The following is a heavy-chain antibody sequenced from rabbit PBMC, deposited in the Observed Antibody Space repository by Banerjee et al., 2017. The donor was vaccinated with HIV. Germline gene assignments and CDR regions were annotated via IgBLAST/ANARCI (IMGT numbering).Heavy chain of an antibody. CDR3: ARHAISSDYNL. Sequence: QSLEESGGDLVKPGASLTLTCTASGFSFSSYYYMCWVRQAPGKGLEWIACIYAGSTGYTYYASWAKGRFTISKTSSTTVTLQLNSLTAADTATYFCARHAISSDYNLRGPGTLVTDS. CDR1: GFSFSSYYY. CDR2: IYAGSTGYT. D-gene: IGHD8-1*01. V-gene: IGHV1S40*01. J-gene: IGHJ4*01.